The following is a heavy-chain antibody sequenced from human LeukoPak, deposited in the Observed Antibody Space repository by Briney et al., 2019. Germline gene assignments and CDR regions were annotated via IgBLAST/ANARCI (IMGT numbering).Heavy chain of an antibody. V-gene: IGHV4-59*01. CDR3: ARVNYYYDSSGYYPHFDY. CDR1: GGSISSYY. D-gene: IGHD3-22*01. J-gene: IGHJ4*02. Sequence: SETLSLTCTVSGGSISSYYWSWIRQPPGKGLEWIGCIYYSGSTNYNPSLKSRVTISVDTSKNQFSLKLSSVTAADTAVYYCARVNYYYDSSGYYPHFDYWGQGTLVTVSS. CDR2: IYYSGST.